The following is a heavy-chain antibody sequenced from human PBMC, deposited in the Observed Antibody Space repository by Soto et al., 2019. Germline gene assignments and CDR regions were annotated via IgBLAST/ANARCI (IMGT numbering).Heavy chain of an antibody. J-gene: IGHJ6*03. CDR1: GFTFSSYG. D-gene: IGHD2-2*01. Sequence: QVQLVESGGGVVQPGRSLRLSCAASGFTFSSYGMHWVRQAPGKGLEWAAVISYDGSNKYYADSVNGRFTISRDNSKNKLYLHMNSLRAEDTAVYYCAKDLYCSSTSCYFSMGYIDVWGKGTTVTVSS. CDR3: AKDLYCSSTSCYFSMGYIDV. V-gene: IGHV3-30*18. CDR2: ISYDGSNK.